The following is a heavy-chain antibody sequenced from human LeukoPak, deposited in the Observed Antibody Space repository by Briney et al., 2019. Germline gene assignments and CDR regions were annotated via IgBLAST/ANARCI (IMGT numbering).Heavy chain of an antibody. CDR1: GFTFSSYG. D-gene: IGHD3-10*01. CDR2: ISYDGSNK. CDR3: AKEVVRGVTSFDY. V-gene: IGHV3-30*18. J-gene: IGHJ4*02. Sequence: PGGSLRLSCAASGFTFSSYGMHWVRQAPGKGLEWVAVISYDGSNKYYADSVKGRFTISRDNSKNTLYLQMNSLRAEDTAVYYCAKEVVRGVTSFDYWGQGTLVTVSS.